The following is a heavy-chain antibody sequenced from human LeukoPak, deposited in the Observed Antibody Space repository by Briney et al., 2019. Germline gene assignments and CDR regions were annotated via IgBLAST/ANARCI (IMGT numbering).Heavy chain of an antibody. CDR1: GFTLSHYD. CDR2: ISRSAISI. Sequence: PGGSLTLPCAASGFTLSHYDMIWVRQAPGKGLEWVSSISRSAISIYYADSLKGRFTISRDNAKNSLYLQMKSLRAEDTAVYYCARRSDYSYECSSVERWGRGTLVTVSS. J-gene: IGHJ4*02. CDR3: ARRSDYSYECSSVER. D-gene: IGHD2-2*01. V-gene: IGHV3-21*01.